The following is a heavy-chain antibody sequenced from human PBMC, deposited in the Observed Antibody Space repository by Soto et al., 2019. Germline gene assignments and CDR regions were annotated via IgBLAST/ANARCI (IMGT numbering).Heavy chain of an antibody. Sequence: GGSLRLSCTASGFTFGDYAMSWFRQAPGKGLEWVGFIRSKAYGGTKEYAASVKDKLTISRDDSKKTLNLKMNSLKTEDIAVYYCTTYLVPVIPHYYYYYGMDVWGQGTTVTVSS. CDR3: TTYLVPVIPHYYYYYGMDV. J-gene: IGHJ6*02. CDR1: GFTFGDYA. D-gene: IGHD3-16*02. CDR2: IRSKAYGGTK. V-gene: IGHV3-49*03.